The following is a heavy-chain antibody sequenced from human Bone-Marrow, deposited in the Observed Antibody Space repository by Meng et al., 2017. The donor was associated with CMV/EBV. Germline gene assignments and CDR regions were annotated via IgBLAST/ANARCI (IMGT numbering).Heavy chain of an antibody. CDR1: GYTFISSG. D-gene: IGHD3-10*01. J-gene: IGHJ5*02. V-gene: IGHV1-18*01. CDR3: ARGLRENYGSGTFGWFDP. Sequence: ASVKVSCKASGYTFISSGIHWVRQAPGQGLEWVGWISTHNGNTNYAKRFQDRITLTTNTSTATAYMELRSLRSDDTAVYYCARGLRENYGSGTFGWFDPWGQGTLVTFSS. CDR2: ISTHNGNT.